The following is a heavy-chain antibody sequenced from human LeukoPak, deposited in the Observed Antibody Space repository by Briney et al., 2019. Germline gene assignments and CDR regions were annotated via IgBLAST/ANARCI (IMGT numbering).Heavy chain of an antibody. CDR3: ARALRYFDWYTNY. CDR2: INPNSGGT. V-gene: IGHV1-2*02. Sequence: GASVKVSCKASGYTFTGYYMHWVRQAPGQGLGWMGWINPNSGGTNYAQKFQGRVTMTRDTSISTAYMELSRLRSDDTAVYYCARALRYFDWYTNYWGQGTLVTVSS. D-gene: IGHD3-9*01. CDR1: GYTFTGYY. J-gene: IGHJ4*02.